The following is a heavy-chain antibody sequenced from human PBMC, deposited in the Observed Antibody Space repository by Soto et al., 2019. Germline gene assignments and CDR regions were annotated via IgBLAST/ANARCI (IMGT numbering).Heavy chain of an antibody. CDR1: GFSLTTSGVG. V-gene: IGHV2-5*02. CDR2: MYWDGDK. CDR3: AHKGGRGAGMDV. Sequence: QITLKESGPTLVNPTQTLTLTCIFSGFSLTTSGVGVAWIRQPPGKALEWLALMYWDGDKLYSPFLKSRLTIPKDTSKNQVVLTMPNMDPVDTGTYYCAHKGGRGAGMDVWGQGTTVTVSS. J-gene: IGHJ6*02. D-gene: IGHD2-15*01.